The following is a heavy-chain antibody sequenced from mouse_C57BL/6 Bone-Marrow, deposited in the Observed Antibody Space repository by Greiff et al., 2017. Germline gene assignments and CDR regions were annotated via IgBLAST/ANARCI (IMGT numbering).Heavy chain of an antibody. CDR3: AEGPYYYGSSLAY. Sequence: QVLVMQSGPGLVQSSQSLSITCTVSGFSLTSYGVHWVRQSPGKGLEWLGGIWRGGSTDYTAAFMSILSITKDKYKSQVFFKMNSLQADDTAIYYCAEGPYYYGSSLAYWGQGTLVTVSA. D-gene: IGHD1-1*01. CDR2: IWRGGST. CDR1: GFSLTSYG. J-gene: IGHJ3*01. V-gene: IGHV2-5*01.